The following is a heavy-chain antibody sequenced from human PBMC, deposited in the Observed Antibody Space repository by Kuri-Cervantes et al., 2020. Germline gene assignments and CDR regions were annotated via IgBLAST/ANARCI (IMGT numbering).Heavy chain of an antibody. CDR3: ARLWFGESFDY. V-gene: IGHV4-38-2*01. CDR1: GYSISSGYY. D-gene: IGHD3-10*01. Sequence: SETLSLTCAVSGYSISSGYYWGWIRQPPGKGLEWIGSIYHSGSTYYNPSLKSRVTISVDTSKNQFSLKLSSVTAADTAVYYCARLWFGESFDYWGQGTLVTVSS. CDR2: IYHSGST. J-gene: IGHJ4*02.